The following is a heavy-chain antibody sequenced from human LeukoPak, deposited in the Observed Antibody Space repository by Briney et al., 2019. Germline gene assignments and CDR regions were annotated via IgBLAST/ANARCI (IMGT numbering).Heavy chain of an antibody. D-gene: IGHD1-26*01. J-gene: IGHJ4*02. Sequence: SETLSLTCTVSGGSISSYYWSWIRQPAGKGLEWIGRIYTSGSTNYNPSLKSRVTISVDTSKNQFSLKLGSVTAADTAVYYCARGSGSYQTYPFDYWGQGTLVTVSS. V-gene: IGHV4-4*07. CDR3: ARGSGSYQTYPFDY. CDR1: GGSISSYY. CDR2: IYTSGST.